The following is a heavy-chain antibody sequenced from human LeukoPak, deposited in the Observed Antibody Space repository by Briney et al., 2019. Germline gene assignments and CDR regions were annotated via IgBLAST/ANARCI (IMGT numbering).Heavy chain of an antibody. CDR2: INHSGST. CDR3: ARGPAAVHP. D-gene: IGHD6-13*01. Sequence: SETLSLTCTVSGGSISSGGHYCTWIRQHPGKGLEWIGEINHSGSTNYKPSLKSRVTISVDTSKNQFLLKLSSVTASVTAVYYCARGPAAVHPWGQGTLVTVSS. CDR1: GGSISSGGHY. V-gene: IGHV4-39*07. J-gene: IGHJ5*02.